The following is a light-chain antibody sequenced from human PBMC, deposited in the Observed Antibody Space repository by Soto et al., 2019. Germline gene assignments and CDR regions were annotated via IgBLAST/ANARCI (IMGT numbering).Light chain of an antibody. CDR3: QQRSNWKIT. CDR2: RAS. V-gene: IGKV3D-20*02. CDR1: QSLSSSD. J-gene: IGKJ5*01. Sequence: EIVFAQSPGPLSLSPGERATLPCRASQSLSSSDLAWFQQKPGQAPRLLIFRASSRATGVPDRFSGSGSGTDFTLTISSLEPEDFAVYYCQQRSNWKITFGQGTRLEIK.